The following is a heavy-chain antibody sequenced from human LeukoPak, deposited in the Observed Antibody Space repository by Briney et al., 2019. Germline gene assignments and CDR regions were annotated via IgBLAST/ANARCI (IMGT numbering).Heavy chain of an antibody. CDR1: GFTFGDYA. J-gene: IGHJ4*02. V-gene: IGHV3-49*04. D-gene: IGHD3-10*01. CDR2: IRSKAYGGTT. Sequence: GGSLRLSCTASGFTFGDYAMSWVRQAPGKGLEWVGFIRSKAYGGTTEYAASVKGRFTISRDDSKSIAYLQMNSLKTEDTAVYYCTRSPMVRGPNYFDYWGQGTLVTVSS. CDR3: TRSPMVRGPNYFDY.